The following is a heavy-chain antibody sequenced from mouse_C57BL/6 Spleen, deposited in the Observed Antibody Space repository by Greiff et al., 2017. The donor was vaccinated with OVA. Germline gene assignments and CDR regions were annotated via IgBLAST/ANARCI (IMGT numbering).Heavy chain of an antibody. CDR2: IDPENGDT. CDR1: GFNIKDDY. D-gene: IGHD1-2*01. Sequence: EVQLQQSGAELVRPGASVKLSCTASGFNIKDDYMHWVKQRPEQGLEWIGWIDPENGDTEYDPKFQGKATITADTSSNTAYLQLSSLTSEDTAVYYCTKNYYGFYAMDYWGQGTSVTVSA. V-gene: IGHV14-4*01. CDR3: TKNYYGFYAMDY. J-gene: IGHJ4*01.